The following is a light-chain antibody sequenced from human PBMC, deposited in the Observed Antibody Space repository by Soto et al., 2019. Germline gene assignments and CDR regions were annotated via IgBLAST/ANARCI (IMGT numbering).Light chain of an antibody. CDR1: QSVLYSSNNKNY. J-gene: IGKJ1*01. V-gene: IGKV4-1*01. Sequence: DIVMTQSPDSLAVSLGERATINCKSSQSVLYSSNNKNYLAWYQQKPGQPPKLLIYWASTRESGVPDRFSGGGAGKDFTLTISSLQAEDVAFYYCQQYYRPWTFGQGTKVEIK. CDR2: WAS. CDR3: QQYYRPWT.